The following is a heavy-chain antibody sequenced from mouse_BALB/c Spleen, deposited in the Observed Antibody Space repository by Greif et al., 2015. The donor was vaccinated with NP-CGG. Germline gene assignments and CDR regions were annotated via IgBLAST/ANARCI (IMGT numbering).Heavy chain of an antibody. CDR3: ASGLFDY. CDR2: INPYNGGT. J-gene: IGHJ2*01. Sequence: VQLQQPGPELVKPGASMKISCKASGYSFTGYTMNWVKQSHGKNFEWIGLINPYNGGTSYNQKFKGKATLTVDKSSSTAYMELLSLTSEDSAVYYCASGLFDYWGQGTTLTVSS. CDR1: GYSFTGYT. V-gene: IGHV1-18*01.